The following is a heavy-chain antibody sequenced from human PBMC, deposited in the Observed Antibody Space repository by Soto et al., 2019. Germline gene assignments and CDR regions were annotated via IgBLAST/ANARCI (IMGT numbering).Heavy chain of an antibody. J-gene: IGHJ5*02. CDR3: ARGSVYCTTKTCYFFAFDL. CDR2: ISPDGQSP. Sequence: QVQLVQSGAEVTKPGASVTISCKASGYNFTTYYFHWVRQAPGHGLESMGIISPDGQSPIHAQNFQNWVSRTRDTSMSTVYLQLRSLRTEDSAVYFCARGSVYCTTKTCYFFAFDLWGQGTLVTVSS. V-gene: IGHV1-46*01. CDR1: GYNFTTYY. D-gene: IGHD2-21*02.